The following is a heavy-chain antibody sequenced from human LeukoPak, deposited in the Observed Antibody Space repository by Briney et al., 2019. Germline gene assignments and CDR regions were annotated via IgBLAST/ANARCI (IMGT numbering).Heavy chain of an antibody. CDR1: GFTFSSYA. D-gene: IGHD3-16*01. CDR3: ARDARVMGGRPSPPDY. J-gene: IGHJ4*02. CDR2: ISYDGSNK. V-gene: IGHV3-30*14. Sequence: PGGSLRLSCAASGFTFSSYAMHWVRQAPGKGLEWVAVISYDGSNKFYADSVKGRFTISRDNSKNTLYLQMNSLRAEDTAVYYCARDARVMGGRPSPPDYWGQGTLVTVSS.